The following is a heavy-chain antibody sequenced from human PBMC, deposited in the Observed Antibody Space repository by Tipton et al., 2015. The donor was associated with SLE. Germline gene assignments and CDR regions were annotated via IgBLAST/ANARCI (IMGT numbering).Heavy chain of an antibody. CDR1: GYSISSGYY. CDR2: ISHTGTT. D-gene: IGHD1-26*01. CDR3: ARRNPDSGSFHFDY. Sequence: LRLSCAVSGYSISSGYYWGWIRQPPGKGLEWVAGISHTGTTFYNPSLKSRVTISVDTSKNQFSLKLSSVTAADTAVFYCARRNPDSGSFHFDYWGQGTLVTVSS. J-gene: IGHJ4*02. V-gene: IGHV4-38-2*01.